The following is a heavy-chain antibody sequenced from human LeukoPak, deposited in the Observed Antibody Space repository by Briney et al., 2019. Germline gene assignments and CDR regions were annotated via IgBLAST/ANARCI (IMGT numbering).Heavy chain of an antibody. V-gene: IGHV1-58*02. CDR3: ATSGRDSSSWYYYYYMDV. Sequence: SVKVSCTASGFTFSSSTMQWVRQARGQRLEWMGWIVVGSGNTKYAQKFQERVTISRDMSTTTAYMEVGSLRSEDTAVYYCATSGRDSSSWYYYYYMDVWGKGTTVTVSS. CDR1: GFTFSSST. J-gene: IGHJ6*03. CDR2: IVVGSGNT. D-gene: IGHD6-13*01.